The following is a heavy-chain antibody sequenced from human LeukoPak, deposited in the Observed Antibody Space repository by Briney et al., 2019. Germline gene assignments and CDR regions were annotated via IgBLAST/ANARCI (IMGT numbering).Heavy chain of an antibody. V-gene: IGHV3-74*01. J-gene: IGHJ3*02. CDR1: GFSFNNYW. D-gene: IGHD3-10*01. CDR3: ATQVLLPSPTI. Sequence: PGGSLRLSCAASGFSFNNYWMHWVRQAPGKGLVWVSRIQSDGSSPDYADSVKGRFTISRDNAKNSLYLQMNSLRAEDTAVYYCATQVLLPSPTIWGQGTMVTVSS. CDR2: IQSDGSSP.